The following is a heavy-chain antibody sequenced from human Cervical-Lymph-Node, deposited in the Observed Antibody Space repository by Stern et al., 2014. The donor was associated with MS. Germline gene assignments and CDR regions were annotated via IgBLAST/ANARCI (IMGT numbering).Heavy chain of an antibody. V-gene: IGHV1-69*01. J-gene: IGHJ5*02. Sequence: QMQLVQSGAEVKKPGSSVKVSCKASGGTFSSYAISWVRQAPGQGLEWMGGIIPIFGTANYAQKFQGRVTITADESTSTAYMELSSLRSEDTAVYYCARAYDSGYDFGNLNWFDPWGQGTLVTVSS. CDR1: GGTFSSYA. CDR2: IIPIFGTA. D-gene: IGHD5-12*01. CDR3: ARAYDSGYDFGNLNWFDP.